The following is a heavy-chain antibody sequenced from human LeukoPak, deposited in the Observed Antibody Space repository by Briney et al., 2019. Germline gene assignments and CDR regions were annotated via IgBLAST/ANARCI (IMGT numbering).Heavy chain of an antibody. CDR1: GYTFTSYG. D-gene: IGHD3-10*01. J-gene: IGHJ5*02. CDR2: ISAYNGNT. V-gene: IGHV1-18*01. Sequence: GASVKVSCKASGYTFTSYGISWVRQAPGQGLEWMGWISAYNGNTNYAQKLQGRVTMTTDTSTSTAYMELRSLRSDDTAVYYCARDTTMVRGVIISGGRNWFDPWGQGTLVTVSS. CDR3: ARDTTMVRGVIISGGRNWFDP.